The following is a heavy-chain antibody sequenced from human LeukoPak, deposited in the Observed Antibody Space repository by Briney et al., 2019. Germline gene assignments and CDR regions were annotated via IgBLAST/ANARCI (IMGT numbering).Heavy chain of an antibody. D-gene: IGHD3-3*01. J-gene: IGHJ5*02. CDR1: GYTFTSYY. CDR2: INPSGGST. CDR3: ARGALYDFWSGYYSNWFDP. V-gene: IGHV1-46*01. Sequence: ASVKVSCKASGYTFTSYYMHWVRQAPGQGLEWMGIINPSGGSTSYAQKFQGRATMTRDTSTSTVYMELSSLRSEDTAVYYCARGALYDFWSGYYSNWFDPWGQGTLVTVSS.